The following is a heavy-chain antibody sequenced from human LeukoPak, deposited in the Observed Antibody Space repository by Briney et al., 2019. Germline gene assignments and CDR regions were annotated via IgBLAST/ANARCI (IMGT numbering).Heavy chain of an antibody. D-gene: IGHD2-21*01. J-gene: IGHJ4*02. CDR3: ARDAMYGGDPIYYFDD. V-gene: IGHV3-21*01. CDR2: ISGSSGSI. Sequence: GGSLRLSCATSGFTFSTNTVNWVRRAPGKGLEWVSFISGSSGSIYYADSVKGRFTISRDNARSSIYLQMNSLRAEDSAIYYCARDAMYGGDPIYYFDDWGQGTLVTVSS. CDR1: GFTFSTNT.